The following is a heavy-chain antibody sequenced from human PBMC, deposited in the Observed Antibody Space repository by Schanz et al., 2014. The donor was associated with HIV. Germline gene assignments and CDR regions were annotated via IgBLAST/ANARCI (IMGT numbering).Heavy chain of an antibody. CDR2: ISESGGRT. V-gene: IGHV3-23*01. D-gene: IGHD4-4*01. CDR3: ARDRLHPGNGMDV. J-gene: IGHJ6*02. CDR1: GFNFNNYA. Sequence: EVQLLESGGGLEQPGGSLRLSCAASGFNFNNYAMTWVRQAPGKGLEWVSSISESGGRTYYADSVKGRFTISRDNSKKTVFLQMNNLRAEDTAVYYCARDRLHPGNGMDVWGQGTTVTVSS.